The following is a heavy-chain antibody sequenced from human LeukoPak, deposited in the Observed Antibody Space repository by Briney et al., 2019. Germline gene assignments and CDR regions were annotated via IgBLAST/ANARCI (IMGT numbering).Heavy chain of an antibody. CDR1: GGSFSGYY. J-gene: IGHJ6*03. CDR3: ARDGGGGNYYYMDV. D-gene: IGHD2-15*01. V-gene: IGHV4-34*01. CDR2: INHSGST. Sequence: SETLSLTCAVYGGSFSGYYWSWIRQPPGKGLEWIGEINHSGSTNYNPSLKSRVSMSVDTSKNQFSLKLSSVTAADTAVYYCARDGGGGNYYYMDVWGKGTTVTISS.